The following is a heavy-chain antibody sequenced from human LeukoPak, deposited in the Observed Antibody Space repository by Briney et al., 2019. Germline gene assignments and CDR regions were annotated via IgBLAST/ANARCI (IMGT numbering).Heavy chain of an antibody. CDR2: IYYSGST. CDR1: GGSISPYY. Sequence: SETLSLTCTVSGGSISPYYWSWIRQSPGQGLEWIGYIYYSGSTYYNPSLNSRLTMAVDTSKNQFSLKLSSVTAADTAVYYCARAAGVVSTCWRFDYWGQGTLVTVSS. CDR3: ARAAGVVSTCWRFDY. J-gene: IGHJ4*02. D-gene: IGHD2/OR15-2a*01. V-gene: IGHV4-59*13.